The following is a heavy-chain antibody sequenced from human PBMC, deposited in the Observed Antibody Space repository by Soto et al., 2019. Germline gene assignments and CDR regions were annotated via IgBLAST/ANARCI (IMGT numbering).Heavy chain of an antibody. V-gene: IGHV3-23*01. J-gene: IGHJ5*02. CDR1: GFTFSAFA. CDR3: AKDTVAGTVNWFDP. Sequence: EVQLLESGGALVQPGGSLRLSCAASGFTFSAFAMSWVRQAPGKGLEWVSAIVSSGVRRYYADSVKGRFTVSRDNSINTLYLQMNSLRAEDTAVYYCAKDTVAGTVNWFDPRGQGTLVTVSS. CDR2: IVSSGVRR. D-gene: IGHD6-19*01.